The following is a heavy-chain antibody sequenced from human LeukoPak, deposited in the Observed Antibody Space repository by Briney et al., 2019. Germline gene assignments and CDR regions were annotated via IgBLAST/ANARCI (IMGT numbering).Heavy chain of an antibody. J-gene: IGHJ4*02. D-gene: IGHD3-16*02. V-gene: IGHV1-18*01. Sequence: ASVKVSCKASGYTFTSYGISWVRQAPGQGLEWMGWISAYNGNTNYAQKLQGRVTMTTDTSTSTAYMELRSLRSDDTAVYYCARDSPDYDYVWGSYRSFDYWGQGTLVTVSS. CDR3: ARDSPDYDYVWGSYRSFDY. CDR2: ISAYNGNT. CDR1: GYTFTSYG.